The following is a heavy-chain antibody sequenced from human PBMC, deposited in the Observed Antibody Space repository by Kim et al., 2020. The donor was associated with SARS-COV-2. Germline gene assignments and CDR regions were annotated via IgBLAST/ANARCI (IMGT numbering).Heavy chain of an antibody. CDR2: ISSSSSTI. D-gene: IGHD3-16*02. CDR3: ARDGTSMITFGGVIDSPGFFDY. Sequence: GGSLRLSCAASGFTFSSYSMNWVRQAPGKGLEWVSYISSSSSTIYYADSVKGRFTISRDNAKNSLYLQMNSLRDEDTAVYYCARDGTSMITFGGVIDSPGFFDYWGQGTLVTVSS. CDR1: GFTFSSYS. J-gene: IGHJ4*02. V-gene: IGHV3-48*02.